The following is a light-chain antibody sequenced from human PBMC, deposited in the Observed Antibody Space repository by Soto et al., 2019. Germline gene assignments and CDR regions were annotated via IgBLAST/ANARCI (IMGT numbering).Light chain of an antibody. CDR2: GAS. J-gene: IGKJ1*01. Sequence: EIVMTQSPSTLSVSPWERATLSCRASQSVGSNVAWYQQKPGQAPRLLIYGASSRATGIPARVSGSGSGTDFTLTISSLQSDDVGVYYCQQYNERPPWTFGQGTKVDIK. CDR3: QQYNERPPWT. V-gene: IGKV3-15*01. CDR1: QSVGSN.